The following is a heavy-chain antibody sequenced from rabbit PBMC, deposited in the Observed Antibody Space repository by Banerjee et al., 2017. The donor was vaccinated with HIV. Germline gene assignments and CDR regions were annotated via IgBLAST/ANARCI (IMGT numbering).Heavy chain of an antibody. V-gene: IGHV1S40*01. CDR2: INTSSGNA. CDR1: GFSFSSSYW. CDR3: ARDLIGSSYGDL. J-gene: IGHJ6*01. Sequence: QSLEESGGDLVKPGASLTLTCTASGFSFSSSYWICWVRQAPGKGLEWIACINTSSGNAVYANWAKGRFTISKTSSTTVTLQMTSLTAADTATYFCARDLIGSSYGDLWGQGTLVTVS. D-gene: IGHD8-1*01.